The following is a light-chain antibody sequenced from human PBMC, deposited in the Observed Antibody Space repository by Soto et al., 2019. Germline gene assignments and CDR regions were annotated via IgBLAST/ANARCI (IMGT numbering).Light chain of an antibody. J-gene: IGKJ4*01. CDR3: QQYNKWPLT. CDR2: GAS. CDR1: QSVFSN. Sequence: EIVVTQSPATLSVSPGGRATLSCRASQSVFSNLAWYQQKPGQAPRLLIYGASTRATGIPASFSGSGSGTEFTLTISSLQSEDFAVYYCQQYNKWPLTFGGGTRWISN. V-gene: IGKV3-15*01.